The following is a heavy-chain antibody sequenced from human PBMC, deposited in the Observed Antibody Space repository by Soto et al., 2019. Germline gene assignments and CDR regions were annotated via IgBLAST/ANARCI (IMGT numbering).Heavy chain of an antibody. CDR1: GFTFSSYA. J-gene: IGHJ3*02. Sequence: GGSLRLSCAASGFTFSSYAMSWVRQAPGKGLEWVSSISGSGGSTYYADSVKGRFTISRDNSKNTFYLQMNSLRAEDTAVYYCAKDLVTIFGVVIWDAFDIWGQGTMVTVSS. D-gene: IGHD3-3*01. CDR2: ISGSGGST. V-gene: IGHV3-23*01. CDR3: AKDLVTIFGVVIWDAFDI.